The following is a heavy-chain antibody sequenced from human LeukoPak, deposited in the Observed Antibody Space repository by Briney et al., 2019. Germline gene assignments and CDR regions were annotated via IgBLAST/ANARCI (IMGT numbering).Heavy chain of an antibody. J-gene: IGHJ1*01. CDR2: IYPGDSDT. D-gene: IGHD2-15*01. V-gene: IGHV5-51*01. Sequence: GESLKTSCKGSGYSFTTYWIGWVRQMPGKGLEWMGIIYPGDSDTRYSPSFQGQVTISADKSISTAYLQWSSLKASDTAMYYCASGRATVVVAATPFFQHWGQGTLVAVSS. CDR3: ASGRATVVVAATPFFQH. CDR1: GYSFTTYW.